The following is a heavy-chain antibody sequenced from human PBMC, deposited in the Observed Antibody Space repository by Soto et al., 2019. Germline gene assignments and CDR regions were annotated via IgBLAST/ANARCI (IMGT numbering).Heavy chain of an antibody. D-gene: IGHD5-12*01. CDR3: ATLTSGDGGVGGRYFDL. CDR1: GFSFSVSA. Sequence: GGSVRLSCAASGFSFSVSAVHWVRQASGKGLEWIGRIRNKVNTYATVYAASVKGRFSISRDDSKNTASLQMNSLKTEDTAVYYCATLTSGDGGVGGRYFDLWGRGTTVTVSS. CDR2: IRNKVNTYAT. J-gene: IGHJ2*01. V-gene: IGHV3-73*01.